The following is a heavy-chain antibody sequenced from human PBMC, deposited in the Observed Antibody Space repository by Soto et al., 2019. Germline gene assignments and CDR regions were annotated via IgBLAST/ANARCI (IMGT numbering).Heavy chain of an antibody. CDR2: ISSSSSYT. CDR1: GFTFSDYY. CDR3: ARMVRCSGGSCPSGWFDP. D-gene: IGHD2-15*01. Sequence: PGGSLRLSCAASGFTFSDYYMSWIRQAPGKGLEWVSYISSSSSYTNYADSVKGRFTISRDNAKNSLYLQMNSLRAEDTAVYYCARMVRCSGGSCPSGWFDPWGQGTLVTVSS. J-gene: IGHJ5*02. V-gene: IGHV3-11*06.